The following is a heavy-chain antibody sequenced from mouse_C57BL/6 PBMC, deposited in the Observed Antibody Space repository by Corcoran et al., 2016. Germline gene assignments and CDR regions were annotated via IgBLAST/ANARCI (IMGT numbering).Heavy chain of an antibody. J-gene: IGHJ4*01. CDR2: IYWDDDK. V-gene: IGHV8-12*01. CDR1: GFSLSTSGMG. Sequence: QVTLKESGPGILQSSQILSLTCSFSGFSLSTSGMGVSWIRQPSGKGLEWLAHIYWDDDKRYNPSLKSRLTISKDTSRNQVFLKITSVDTADTATYYCARNYGSSYAMDYWGQGTSVTVSS. D-gene: IGHD1-1*01. CDR3: ARNYGSSYAMDY.